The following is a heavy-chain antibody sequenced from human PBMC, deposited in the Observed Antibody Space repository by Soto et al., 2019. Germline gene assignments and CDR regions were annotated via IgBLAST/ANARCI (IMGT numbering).Heavy chain of an antibody. CDR1: GGTFSSYT. D-gene: IGHD2-15*01. V-gene: IGHV1-69*02. Sequence: SVKVSCKASGGTFSSYTISWVRQAPGQGLEWMGRIIPILGIANYAQKFQGRVTITADKSTSTAYMELSSLRSEDTAVYYCASIPRFSGMTSAKIAARWVYWGQGTLVTVSS. CDR3: ASIPRFSGMTSAKIAARWVY. CDR2: IIPILGIA. J-gene: IGHJ4*02.